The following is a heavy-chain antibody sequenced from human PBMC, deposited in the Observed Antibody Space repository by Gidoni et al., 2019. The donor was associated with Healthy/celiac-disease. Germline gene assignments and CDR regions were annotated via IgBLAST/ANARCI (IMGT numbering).Heavy chain of an antibody. J-gene: IGHJ4*02. CDR2: ISGSGGST. V-gene: IGHV3-23*01. CDR3: AKQVYRYIVGATTDY. D-gene: IGHD1-26*01. CDR1: GFTLSRYA. Sequence: VQLFEAGGGLVQPGGSLRLSCSASGFTLSRYAMSWVRQAPGKGLEWVSAISGSGGSTYYADSVKGRFTISRDNSKNTLYLQMNSLRAEDTAVYYCAKQVYRYIVGATTDYWGQGTLVTVSS.